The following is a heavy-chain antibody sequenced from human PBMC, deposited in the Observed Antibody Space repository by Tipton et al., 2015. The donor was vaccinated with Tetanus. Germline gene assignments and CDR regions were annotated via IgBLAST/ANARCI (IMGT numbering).Heavy chain of an antibody. CDR2: IYYCGST. D-gene: IGHD1-7*01. CDR3: ARANYDSSKKGPFDS. CDR1: GDSLSNGDYY. Sequence: TLSLTCTVSGDSLSNGDYYWSWIRQPPGKGLESIGYIYYCGSTYYNPSLKSRVTISVDTSKNQFSLRLSSVTAADTAVYYCARANYDSSKKGPFDSCGQGSLVIFSS. V-gene: IGHV4-30-4*01. J-gene: IGHJ4*02.